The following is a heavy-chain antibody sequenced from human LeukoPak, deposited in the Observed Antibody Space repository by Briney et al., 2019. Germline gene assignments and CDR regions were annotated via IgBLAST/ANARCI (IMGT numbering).Heavy chain of an antibody. CDR3: AREGHGDYHI. V-gene: IGHV3-7*01. CDR2: INQDGSQK. D-gene: IGHD4-17*01. CDR1: GLISSNYW. Sequence: PGGSLRLSCEASGLISSNYWVTWVRQAPGKGLERVANINQDGSQKYYVDSVKGRFSVSRDNAKNSLYLQMNSLRVEDTAMYFCAREGHGDYHIWGQGTMVTVSS. J-gene: IGHJ3*02.